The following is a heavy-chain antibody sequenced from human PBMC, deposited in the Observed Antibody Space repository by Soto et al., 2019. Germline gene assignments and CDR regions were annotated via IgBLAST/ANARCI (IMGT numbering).Heavy chain of an antibody. J-gene: IGHJ3*01. CDR3: ASWLLREHAYDV. V-gene: IGHV3-53*01. CDR2: VYDVDGT. Sequence: GGSLRLSCAASGLTVSGKKYIAWVRQAPGKGLEWVSGVYDVDGTYYADSVKGRFTISRDTSKTIVFLGMNDLRPDDTAVYYCASWLLREHAYDVWGLGTTVTVSS. D-gene: IGHD1-26*01. CDR1: GLTVSGKKY.